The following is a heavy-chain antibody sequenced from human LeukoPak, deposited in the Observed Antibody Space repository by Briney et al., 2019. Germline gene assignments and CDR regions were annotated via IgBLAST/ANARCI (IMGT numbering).Heavy chain of an antibody. CDR1: GYTFNGYY. V-gene: IGHV1-2*02. D-gene: IGHD6-19*01. CDR2: INPNSGGT. Sequence: ASVKVSCTASGYTFNGYYKHWVRQAPGQGLEWTGWINPNSGGTNYAQKFQGRVTMTRDTSISTAYMELSRLRSDDTAMYYCARSSGWKYNIDYWGQGTLVTVSS. CDR3: ARSSGWKYNIDY. J-gene: IGHJ4*02.